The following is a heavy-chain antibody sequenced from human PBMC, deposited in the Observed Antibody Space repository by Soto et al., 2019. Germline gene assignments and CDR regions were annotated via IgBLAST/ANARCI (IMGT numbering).Heavy chain of an antibody. J-gene: IGHJ6*02. D-gene: IGHD3-10*01. CDR3: ARSPVLLWFGGPNYYYGMDV. Sequence: LSLTCTVSGGSISSGDYYWSWIRQPPGKGLEWIGYIYYSGSTYYNPSLKSRVTISVDTSKNQFSLKLSSVTAADTAVYYCARSPVLLWFGGPNYYYGMDVWGQGTTVTVS. CDR1: GGSISSGDYY. V-gene: IGHV4-30-4*01. CDR2: IYYSGST.